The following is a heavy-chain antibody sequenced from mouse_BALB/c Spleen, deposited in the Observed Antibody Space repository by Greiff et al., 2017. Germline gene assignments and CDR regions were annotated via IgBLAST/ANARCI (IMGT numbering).Heavy chain of an antibody. CDR1: GDSITSGY. J-gene: IGHJ3*01. CDR2: ISYSGST. CDR3: AREGTTGPWFAY. D-gene: IGHD1-1*01. Sequence: EVKLMESGPSLVKPSQTLSLTCSVTGDSITSGYWNWIRKFPGNKLEYMGYISYSGSTYYNPSLKSRISITRDTSKNQYYLQLNSVTTEDTATYYCAREGTTGPWFAYWGQGTLVTVSA. V-gene: IGHV3-8*02.